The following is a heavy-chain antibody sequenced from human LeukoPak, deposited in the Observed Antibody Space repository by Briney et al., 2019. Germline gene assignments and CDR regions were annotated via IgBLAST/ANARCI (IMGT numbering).Heavy chain of an antibody. V-gene: IGHV3-15*01. Sequence: GESLRLSCAASGFTFSNAWMSWVRQAPGKGLEWVGRIKSKTDGGTTDYAAPVKGRFTISRDDSKNTLYLQMNSLRAEDTAVYYCARADTGYFDYWGQGTLVTVSS. CDR1: GFTFSNAW. J-gene: IGHJ4*02. D-gene: IGHD5-18*01. CDR2: IKSKTDGGTT. CDR3: ARADTGYFDY.